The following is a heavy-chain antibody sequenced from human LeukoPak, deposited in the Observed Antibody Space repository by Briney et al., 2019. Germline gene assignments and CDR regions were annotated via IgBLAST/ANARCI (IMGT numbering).Heavy chain of an antibody. V-gene: IGHV4-4*02. Sequence: PSETLSLTCAVSGGSISSSYWWSWVRQPPGKGLEWIGEIYHSGSTYYNPSLKSRVTISVDTSKNQFSLKLSSVTAADTAVYYCARDFNRGSGYWGQGTLVTVSS. CDR1: GGSISSSYW. CDR3: ARDFNRGSGY. D-gene: IGHD1-14*01. J-gene: IGHJ4*02. CDR2: IYHSGST.